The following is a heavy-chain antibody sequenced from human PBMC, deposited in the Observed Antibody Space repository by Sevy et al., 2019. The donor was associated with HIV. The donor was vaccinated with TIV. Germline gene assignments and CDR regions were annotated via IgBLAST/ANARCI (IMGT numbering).Heavy chain of an antibody. Sequence: GGSLRLSCTASGFVFSSYAMHWVRQAPGKGLEWVAFIAYDGSNKNYADSVKGRFTVSRDNSKNTLYLQMNSLGAEDKAVYYCARPRFLEWLSSAAFDIWGQGTMVIVSS. CDR3: ARPRFLEWLSSAAFDI. J-gene: IGHJ3*02. D-gene: IGHD3-3*01. V-gene: IGHV3-30*04. CDR1: GFVFSSYA. CDR2: IAYDGSNK.